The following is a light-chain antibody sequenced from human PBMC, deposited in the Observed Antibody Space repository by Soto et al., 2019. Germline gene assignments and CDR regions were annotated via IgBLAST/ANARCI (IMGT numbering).Light chain of an antibody. CDR2: DAF. V-gene: IGKV3-11*01. CDR3: QQRHNWPIT. CDR1: ETIRNL. J-gene: IGKJ5*01. Sequence: EIVLTQSPATLSLSPAERATLYCRASETIRNLLAWYQQRPGQAPRLLIYDAFSRAPGIPARFSGGGSGTDFTLTISSLEPEDFGAYYCQQRHNWPITFGQGTRLEIK.